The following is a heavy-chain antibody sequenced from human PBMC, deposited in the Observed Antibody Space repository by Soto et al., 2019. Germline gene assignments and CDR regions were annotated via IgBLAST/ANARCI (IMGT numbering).Heavy chain of an antibody. Sequence: ASVEASCKTSAYTFSNYYIHWLRQPPGQGLEWMGWRNPAIGDTKYAQNLQVSVTLTRNTSISTAYMELSSLRSEDTAVYYCARGLRAAAERDYWGHATVINV. CDR3: ARGLRAAAERDY. D-gene: IGHD6-13*01. CDR1: AYTFSNYY. CDR2: RNPAIGDT. V-gene: IGHV1-2*04. J-gene: IGHJ4*01.